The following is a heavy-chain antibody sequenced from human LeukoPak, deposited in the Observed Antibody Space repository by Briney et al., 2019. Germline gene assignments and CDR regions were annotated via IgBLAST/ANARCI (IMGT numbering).Heavy chain of an antibody. CDR2: INPSGGST. Sequence: ASVKVSCKASGYTFSSYYIHWVRQAPGQGLEWMGIINPSGGSTNYAQKFQGRVTMTRDMSTSTVYMDLSSLRSEDTAVYYCARGPRSPPATCNWFDPWGQGTLVTVSS. V-gene: IGHV1-46*01. CDR1: GYTFSSYY. J-gene: IGHJ5*02. CDR3: ARGPRSPPATCNWFDP.